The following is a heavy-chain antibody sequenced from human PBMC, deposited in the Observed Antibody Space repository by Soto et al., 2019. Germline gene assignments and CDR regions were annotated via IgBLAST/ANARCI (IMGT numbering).Heavy chain of an antibody. CDR3: ARDAAGGSGWYGGGRDVGYYFDY. Sequence: SETLSLTCTVSGGSISSYYWSWIRQPPGKGLEWIGYIYYSGSTNYNPSLKSRVTISVDTSKNQFSLKLSSVTAADTAVYYCARDAAGGSGWYGGGRDVGYYFDYWGQGTLVTVSS. V-gene: IGHV4-59*01. J-gene: IGHJ4*02. D-gene: IGHD6-19*01. CDR1: GGSISSYY. CDR2: IYYSGST.